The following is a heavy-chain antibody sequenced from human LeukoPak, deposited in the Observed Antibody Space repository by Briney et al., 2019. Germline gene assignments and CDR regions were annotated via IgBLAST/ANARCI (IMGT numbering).Heavy chain of an antibody. CDR3: GGYRSYYYYGMDV. CDR2: IYYSGST. D-gene: IGHD3-22*01. J-gene: IGHJ6*02. Sequence: SETLSLTCTVSGGSISSSSYYWGWIRPPPGKGLEWIGSIYYSGSTYYNPSLKSRVTISVDTSKDQFSLKLSSVTAADTAVYYCGGYRSYYYYGMDVWGQGTTVTVSS. CDR1: GGSISSSSYY. V-gene: IGHV4-39*01.